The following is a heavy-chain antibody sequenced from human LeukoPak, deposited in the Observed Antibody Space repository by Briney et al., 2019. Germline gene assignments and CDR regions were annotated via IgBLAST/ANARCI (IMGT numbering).Heavy chain of an antibody. D-gene: IGHD6-19*01. Sequence: PGGSLRLSCAASGFTFSSYEMNWVRQAPGKGLEWVSYISSSGSTIYYADSVKGRFTISRDNAKNSLYLQMNSLRAEDTAVYHCAREKAGAFDYWGQGTLVTVSS. J-gene: IGHJ4*02. CDR1: GFTFSSYE. V-gene: IGHV3-48*03. CDR3: AREKAGAFDY. CDR2: ISSSGSTI.